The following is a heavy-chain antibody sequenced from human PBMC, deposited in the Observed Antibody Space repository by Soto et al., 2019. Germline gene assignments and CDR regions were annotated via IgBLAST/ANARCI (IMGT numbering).Heavy chain of an antibody. Sequence: AAVKVSCKASGYTFTSYDINWVRQATGQGLGWMGWMNPNSGNTGYAQKFQGRVTMTRNTSITTAHMALSSLRSEDTAVYYCATSRETAAFWSGYYYYYYYMDVWGKGTTVTVSS. V-gene: IGHV1-8*01. CDR1: GYTFTSYD. CDR2: MNPNSGNT. D-gene: IGHD3-3*01. CDR3: ATSRETAAFWSGYYYYYYYMDV. J-gene: IGHJ6*03.